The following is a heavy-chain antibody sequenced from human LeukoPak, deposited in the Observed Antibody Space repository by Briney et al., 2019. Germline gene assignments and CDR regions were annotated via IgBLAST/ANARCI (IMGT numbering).Heavy chain of an antibody. CDR2: IYTSGSA. V-gene: IGHV4-61*02. CDR3: ARERNGDWAFDI. Sequence: SETLSLTCTVSGGSISRTTYYCNWIRQPAGKGLEWIGRIYTSGSANYNPSLKSRVTISVDTSKNQFSLKLSSVTAADTAVYYCARERNGDWAFDIWGQGTMVTVSS. J-gene: IGHJ3*02. CDR1: GGSISRTTYY. D-gene: IGHD4-17*01.